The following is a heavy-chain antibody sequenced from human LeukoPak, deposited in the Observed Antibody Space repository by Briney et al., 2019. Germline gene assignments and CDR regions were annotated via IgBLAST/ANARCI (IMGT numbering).Heavy chain of an antibody. V-gene: IGHV1-2*02. CDR1: GYTFTGYY. CDR2: FNPNSGGT. Sequence: ASVKVSCKASGYTFTGYYMHWVRQAPGQGLEWMGWFNPNSGGTNYAQNFQGRVTMTRDTSISTAYMELSSLRSDDTAAYYCARDYYGSGSYYDYWGQGTLVTVSS. J-gene: IGHJ4*02. CDR3: ARDYYGSGSYYDY. D-gene: IGHD3-10*01.